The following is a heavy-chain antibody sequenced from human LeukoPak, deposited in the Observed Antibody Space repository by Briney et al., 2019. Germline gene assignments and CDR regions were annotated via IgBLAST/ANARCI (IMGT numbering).Heavy chain of an antibody. CDR2: ISAYNGNT. Sequence: VKVSCKASGYTFTSYGISWVRQAPGQGLEWMGWISAYNGNTNYAQKLQGRVTMTTDTSTSTAYMELRSLRSDDTAVYYCARGRIMGGATTEYFQHWGQGTLVTVSS. V-gene: IGHV1-18*01. D-gene: IGHD1-26*01. J-gene: IGHJ1*01. CDR1: GYTFTSYG. CDR3: ARGRIMGGATTEYFQH.